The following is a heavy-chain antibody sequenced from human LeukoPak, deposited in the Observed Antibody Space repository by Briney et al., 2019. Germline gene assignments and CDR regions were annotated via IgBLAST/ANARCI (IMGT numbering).Heavy chain of an antibody. V-gene: IGHV1-46*01. D-gene: IGHD6-19*01. CDR2: INPSGGST. J-gene: IGHJ4*02. CDR3: ARSQPDSSGWSMSDD. Sequence: AAVTLSCKASGYTFTSYYMHWMRQAPGQGLEWMGIINPSGGSTSYAQKFQGRVTMTRDTSTSTVYMQLSSLRSEDTAVYYCARSQPDSSGWSMSDDWGQGTLVTDPS. CDR1: GYTFTSYY.